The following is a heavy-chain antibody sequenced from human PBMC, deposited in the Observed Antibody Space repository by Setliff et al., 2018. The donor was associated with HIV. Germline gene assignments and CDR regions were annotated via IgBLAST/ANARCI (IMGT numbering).Heavy chain of an antibody. CDR3: ARHRDPPGSSWIFYYYYMDL. CDR2: INHSGST. CDR1: NGSFSNYY. Sequence: SSETLSLTCAVYNGSFSNYYWTWIRQPPGKGLEWIGEINHSGSTNYNPSLKSRVTISVDTSKKQFSLNLRSVTAADTAVYYCARHRDPPGSSWIFYYYYMDLWGGGTTVTVSS. V-gene: IGHV4-34*01. J-gene: IGHJ6*03. D-gene: IGHD6-13*01.